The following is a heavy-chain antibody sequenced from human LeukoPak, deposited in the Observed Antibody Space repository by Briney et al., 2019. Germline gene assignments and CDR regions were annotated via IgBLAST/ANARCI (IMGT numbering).Heavy chain of an antibody. J-gene: IGHJ4*02. CDR2: IWYDGSNK. CDR1: GFTFNNFA. V-gene: IGHV3-33*01. CDR3: ARDLGYCSGGSCYPYYFDY. D-gene: IGHD2-15*01. Sequence: GGSLRLSCAASGFTFNNFAIHWVRQAPGKGLEWVAVIWYDGSNKYYADSVKGRFTISRDNSKNTLYLQMNSLRAEDTAVYYCARDLGYCSGGSCYPYYFDYWGQGTLVTVSS.